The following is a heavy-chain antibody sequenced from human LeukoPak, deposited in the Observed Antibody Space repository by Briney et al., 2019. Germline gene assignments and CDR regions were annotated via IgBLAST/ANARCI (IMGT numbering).Heavy chain of an antibody. V-gene: IGHV3-48*03. Sequence: GGSLRLSCAASGFTFSGYEMNWVRQAPGKGLEWVSYISRSGRTIYDADSVKGRFTISRDNSKNSLYLQMNSLRAEDTALYYCARVFSGNYYSGFDYWGQGTLVTVSS. CDR3: ARVFSGNYYSGFDY. J-gene: IGHJ4*02. D-gene: IGHD3-10*01. CDR1: GFTFSGYE. CDR2: ISRSGRTI.